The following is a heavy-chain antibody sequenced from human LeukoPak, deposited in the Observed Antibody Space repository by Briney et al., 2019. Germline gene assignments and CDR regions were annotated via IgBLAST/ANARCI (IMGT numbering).Heavy chain of an antibody. CDR3: ARGFYSPHY. J-gene: IGHJ4*02. D-gene: IGHD4-11*01. CDR1: GGSISSDY. V-gene: IGHV4-59*01. CDR2: IYYSGRT. Sequence: SETLSLTCTVSGGSISSDYWSWIRQPPGKGLEWIGYIYYSGRTYYSPSLKSRITISVDTSKNQFSLKLSSVTAADTAVYYCARGFYSPHYWGQGTLVSVSS.